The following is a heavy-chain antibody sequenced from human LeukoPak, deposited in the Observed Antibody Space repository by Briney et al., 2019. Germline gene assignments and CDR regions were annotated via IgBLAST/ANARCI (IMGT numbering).Heavy chain of an antibody. CDR1: GASISSYY. V-gene: IGHV4-4*07. CDR2: LYISGST. Sequence: KPSETLSLTCSVSGASISSYYYTWIRQTAGGGPGVIGRLYISGSTDYNPSLKSRVTISVDTSNNQFFLELTSVTAADTAVYFCARDLSGSLYFDYWGQGVLVTVSS. J-gene: IGHJ4*02. D-gene: IGHD3-10*01. CDR3: ARDLSGSLYFDY.